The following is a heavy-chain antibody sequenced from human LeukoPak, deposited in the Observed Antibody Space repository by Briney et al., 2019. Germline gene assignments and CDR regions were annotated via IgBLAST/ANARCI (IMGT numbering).Heavy chain of an antibody. J-gene: IGHJ6*02. V-gene: IGHV3-9*01. D-gene: IGHD1-14*01. CDR1: GFTFDDYA. CDR2: ISWNSGSI. CDR3: AKDSGNPGYYYGMDV. Sequence: PGRSLRLSCAASGFTFDDYAMHWVRQAPGKGLEWVSGISWNSGSIGYADSVKGRFTISRDNAKNSLYLQTNSLRAEDTALYYCAKDSGNPGYYYGMDVWGQGTTVTVSS.